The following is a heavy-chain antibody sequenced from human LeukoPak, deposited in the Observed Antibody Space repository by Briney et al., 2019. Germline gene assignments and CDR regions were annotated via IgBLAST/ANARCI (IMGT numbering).Heavy chain of an antibody. D-gene: IGHD4-17*01. J-gene: IGHJ4*02. CDR1: GFTVSSNY. Sequence: GGSLRLSCAASGFTVSSNYMSWVRQAPGKGLEWVSVIYSGGSTYYADSVKGRFTISRDKSKNTLYLQMNSLRTEDTAMYYCARGDYGDYSNFDYWGQGTLVTVSS. V-gene: IGHV3-53*05. CDR3: ARGDYGDYSNFDY. CDR2: IYSGGST.